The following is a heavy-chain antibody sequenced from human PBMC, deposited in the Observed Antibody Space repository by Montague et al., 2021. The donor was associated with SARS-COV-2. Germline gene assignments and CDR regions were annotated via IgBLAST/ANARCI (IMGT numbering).Heavy chain of an antibody. CDR3: ARHGYNWNDDEGFDY. Sequence: SQTLSLTCTVSGGSIISSTYYWGWIRQPPGEGLECIGSIYYSGSTYYNPPLKSRITISVDTSKHQFSLKLSSVTAADTAVYYCARHGYNWNDDEGFDYWGQGTLVTVSS. V-gene: IGHV4-39*01. J-gene: IGHJ4*02. D-gene: IGHD1-20*01. CDR1: GGSIISSTYY. CDR2: IYYSGST.